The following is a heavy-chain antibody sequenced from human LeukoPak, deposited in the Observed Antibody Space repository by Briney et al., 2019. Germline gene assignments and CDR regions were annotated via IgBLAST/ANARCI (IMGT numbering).Heavy chain of an antibody. Sequence: SETLSLTCTVSGGSISSYYWSWIRQPPGKGLEWSGYIYYSGSTNYNPSLKSRVTISVDTSKNQFSLKLSSVTAADTAVYYCARAMVRGVKNSGFDPWGQGTLVTVSS. D-gene: IGHD3-10*01. V-gene: IGHV4-59*01. J-gene: IGHJ5*02. CDR3: ARAMVRGVKNSGFDP. CDR1: GGSISSYY. CDR2: IYYSGST.